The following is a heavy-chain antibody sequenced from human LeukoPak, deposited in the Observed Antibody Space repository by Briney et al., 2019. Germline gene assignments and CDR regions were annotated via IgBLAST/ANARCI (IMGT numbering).Heavy chain of an antibody. D-gene: IGHD6-13*01. CDR2: IYPGDSDT. V-gene: IGHV5-51*01. Sequence: GESLKISCKASGDTFTNYWIAWVRQMPGKGLEWMGIIYPGDSDTRYSPSVEGQVTISVDKSISTAFLQWSSLKASDTAMYYCARGGVFSSSWFAYFDYRGQGTLVTVSS. CDR3: ARGGVFSSSWFAYFDY. J-gene: IGHJ4*02. CDR1: GDTFTNYW.